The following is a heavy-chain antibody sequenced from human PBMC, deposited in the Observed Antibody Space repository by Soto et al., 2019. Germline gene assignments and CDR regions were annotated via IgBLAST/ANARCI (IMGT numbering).Heavy chain of an antibody. J-gene: IGHJ4*02. CDR1: GGAATNYG. CDR2: ILPVFGPP. Sequence: VQLVQSGAEEKKPGSSVKVSCTASGGAATNYGLSWVRQAPGQGLEWMGGILPVFGPPHYAQKFQDRLTITADAPKTTWYMELTSLRSEDTATYYCAREDFLTPGPFGLWGQGTLVTVS. CDR3: AREDFLTPGPFGL. V-gene: IGHV1-69*01. D-gene: IGHD3-9*01.